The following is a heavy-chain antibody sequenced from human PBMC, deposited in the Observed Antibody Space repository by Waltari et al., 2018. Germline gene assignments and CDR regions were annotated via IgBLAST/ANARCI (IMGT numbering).Heavy chain of an antibody. CDR3: ARAPYSSGWLFDY. J-gene: IGHJ4*02. D-gene: IGHD6-19*01. V-gene: IGHV4-38-2*01. CDR1: GYSISSGYY. CDR2: IYHSGST. Sequence: QVQLQESGPGLVKPSETLSLTCAVSGYSISSGYYWGWLRQPPGKGLEWIGSIYHSGSTYYNPSLKSRVTISVDTSKNQFSLKLSSVTAADTAVYYCARAPYSSGWLFDYWGQGTLVTVSS.